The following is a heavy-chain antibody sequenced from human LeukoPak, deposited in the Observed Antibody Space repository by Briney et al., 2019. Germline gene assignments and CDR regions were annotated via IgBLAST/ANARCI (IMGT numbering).Heavy chain of an antibody. J-gene: IGHJ5*02. D-gene: IGHD3-10*01. CDR3: ARLRLLWFGELRGFDP. V-gene: IGHV4-34*01. Sequence: PSETLSLTCAVYGGSFSGYYWSWIRQPPGKGLEWIGEINHSGSTNYNTSLKSRVTISVDTSKNQFSLKLSSVTAAATAVYYCARLRLLWFGELRGFDPWGQGTLVTVSS. CDR1: GGSFSGYY. CDR2: INHSGST.